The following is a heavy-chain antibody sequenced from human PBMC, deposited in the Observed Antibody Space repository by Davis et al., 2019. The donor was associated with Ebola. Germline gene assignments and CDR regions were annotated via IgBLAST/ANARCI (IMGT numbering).Heavy chain of an antibody. D-gene: IGHD4-17*01. CDR2: VSYDGTDQ. Sequence: GESLKISCVGSGFTFSDYGMHWVRQAPGTGLEWVAVVSYDGTDQYYADSVKGRFTISRDNSKNTVYLQMNTLRAEDTAVYYCTRHVPGDFWFFDLWGRGTMVTVSS. V-gene: IGHV3-30*03. J-gene: IGHJ2*01. CDR3: TRHVPGDFWFFDL. CDR1: GFTFSDYG.